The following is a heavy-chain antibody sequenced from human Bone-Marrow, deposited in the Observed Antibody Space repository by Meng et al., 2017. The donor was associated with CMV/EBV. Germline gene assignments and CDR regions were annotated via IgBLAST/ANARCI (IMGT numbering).Heavy chain of an antibody. Sequence: GESLKISCAASGFTFSSYAMHWVRQAPGKGLEWVAVISYDGSNKYYADSVKGRFTISRDNSKNTLYLQMNSLRAEDTAVYYCARDTDGYNYYDYWGQGTLVTFSS. CDR1: GFTFSSYA. J-gene: IGHJ4*02. CDR2: ISYDGSNK. D-gene: IGHD5-24*01. V-gene: IGHV3-30*04. CDR3: ARDTDGYNYYDY.